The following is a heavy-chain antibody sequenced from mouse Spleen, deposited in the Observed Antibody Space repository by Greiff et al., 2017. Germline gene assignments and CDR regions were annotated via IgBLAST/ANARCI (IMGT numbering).Heavy chain of an antibody. CDR1: GYSITSGYY. D-gene: IGHD2-1*01. Sequence: EVMLVESGPGMVKPSQSLSLTCTVTGYSITSGYYWHWIRHFPGNKLEWMGYISYSGSTNYNPSLKSRISITHDTSKNHFFLKLNSVTTEDTATYYCATTMVARRWYFDVWGAGTTVTVSS. CDR2: ISYSGST. V-gene: IGHV3-1*01. J-gene: IGHJ1*01. CDR3: ATTMVARRWYFDV.